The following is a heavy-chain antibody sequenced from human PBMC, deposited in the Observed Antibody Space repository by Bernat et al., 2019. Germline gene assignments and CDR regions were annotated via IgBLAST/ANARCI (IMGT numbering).Heavy chain of an antibody. CDR3: AEYDEDLQCWIGGSCPDYDY. CDR2: ISYDGSNK. CDR1: GSTFSNYG. Sequence: QVLLVESGGGVVQPGRSLRLSCAASGSTFSNYGMHWVRQAPGKGLEWVALISYDGSNKYYADSVKGRFTISRDNSKNTLYLQMHSLRAEDTAVNYCAEYDEDLQCWIGGSCPDYDYWGQGTLVTVSS. D-gene: IGHD2-15*01. J-gene: IGHJ4*02. V-gene: IGHV3-30*18.